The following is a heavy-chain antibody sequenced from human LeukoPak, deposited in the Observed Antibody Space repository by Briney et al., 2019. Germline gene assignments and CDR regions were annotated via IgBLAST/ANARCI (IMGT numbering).Heavy chain of an antibody. CDR2: IYYSGST. CDR3: ARSLDLSYYGSGGSNWFDP. J-gene: IGHJ5*02. D-gene: IGHD3-10*01. CDR1: GGSISSYY. Sequence: PSETLSLTCTVSGGSISSYYWSWIRQPPGKGLEWIGYIYYSGSTNYNPSLKSRVTISVDTSKNQFSLKLSSVTAADTAVYYCARSLDLSYYGSGGSNWFDPWGQGTLVTVSS. V-gene: IGHV4-59*08.